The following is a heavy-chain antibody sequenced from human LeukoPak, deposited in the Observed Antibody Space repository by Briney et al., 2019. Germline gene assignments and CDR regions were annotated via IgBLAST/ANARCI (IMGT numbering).Heavy chain of an antibody. CDR2: ILYDGSAK. Sequence: GRSLRLSCVASGFTFSHYSMHWVRQAAGKGLEWVALILYDGSAKYYVDSVKGRFTISRDNSNSMLSLQMSSLRVEDTAVYYCARDTGGESFFDYWGQGTLVTVS. D-gene: IGHD3-10*01. J-gene: IGHJ4*02. CDR1: GFTFSHYS. CDR3: ARDTGGESFFDY. V-gene: IGHV3-30-3*01.